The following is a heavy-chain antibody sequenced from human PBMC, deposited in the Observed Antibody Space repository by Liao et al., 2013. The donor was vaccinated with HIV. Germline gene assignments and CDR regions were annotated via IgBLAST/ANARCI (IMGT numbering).Heavy chain of an antibody. V-gene: IGHV4-30-4*08. Sequence: QVHLVESGPGLVKPSQTLSLTCTVSGGSISSDDYYWSWIRQPPGKGLEWIGYMYYKGGSYYNPSLGSRVTMSMDASKNQFSLMVNSVTATDTAVYYCVRDRYIREISGWGFDYWGQGALVTVSS. CDR2: MYYKGGS. CDR3: VRDRYIREISGWGFDY. CDR1: GGSISSDDYY. J-gene: IGHJ4*02. D-gene: IGHD6-25*01.